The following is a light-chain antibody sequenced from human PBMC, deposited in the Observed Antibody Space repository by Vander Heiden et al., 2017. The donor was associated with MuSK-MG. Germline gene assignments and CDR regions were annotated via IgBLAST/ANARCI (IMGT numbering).Light chain of an antibody. Sequence: DIQMTQSPSSLSASVGDRVTITCQASQDISNYLNWYQQKPGKAPKLLIYDASNLETGVPSRFSGSGSGTDFTFTISSLQPEDIATYYCQQDDNLPRPFGGGTKVEIK. CDR2: DAS. CDR3: QQDDNLPRP. V-gene: IGKV1-33*01. CDR1: QDISNY. J-gene: IGKJ4*01.